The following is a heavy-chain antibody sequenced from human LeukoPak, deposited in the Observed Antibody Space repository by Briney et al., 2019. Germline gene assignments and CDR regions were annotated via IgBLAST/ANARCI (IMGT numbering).Heavy chain of an antibody. V-gene: IGHV1-46*01. CDR2: INPSGGST. CDR3: ARAEESSGSYNYFDY. CDR1: GYTFTSYY. Sequence: VASVKVSCKAFGYTFTSYYMHWVRQAPGQGLEWMGIINPSGGSTSYAQKFQGRVTMTRDMSTSTVYMELSSLRSEDTAVYYCARAEESSGSYNYFDYWGQGTLVTVSS. D-gene: IGHD3-10*01. J-gene: IGHJ4*02.